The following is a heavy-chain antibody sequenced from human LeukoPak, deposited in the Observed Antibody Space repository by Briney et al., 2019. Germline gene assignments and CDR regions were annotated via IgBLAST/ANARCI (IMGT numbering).Heavy chain of an antibody. CDR3: AKDIIRRSIYCVSDY. CDR1: GFTFDDYA. V-gene: IGHV3-9*01. D-gene: IGHD6-13*01. CDR2: ITWNSGSV. Sequence: PGGSLRLSCAASGFTFDDYAMHWVRQVRGRGLEWVSSITWNSGSVAYADSVKGRFTISRDNSKNSLYLQMNSLRADDTAFYYCAKDIIRRSIYCVSDYWGQGTLVTVSS. J-gene: IGHJ4*02.